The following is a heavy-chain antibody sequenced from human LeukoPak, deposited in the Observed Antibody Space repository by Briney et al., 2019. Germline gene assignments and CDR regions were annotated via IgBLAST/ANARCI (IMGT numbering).Heavy chain of an antibody. CDR2: IYSAGNT. J-gene: IGHJ4*02. D-gene: IGHD4-23*01. CDR1: GFTDSSNY. CDR3: ARGDDYGGAWYYFDC. Sequence: GGSLRLSCAASGFTDSSNYMSWVRQAPGKGLEWFSDIYSAGNTYYADSVKGRFTISRDNSKNTVYLQMNSLRAEDTAVYYCARGDDYGGAWYYFDCWGQGTLVTVSS. V-gene: IGHV3-53*01.